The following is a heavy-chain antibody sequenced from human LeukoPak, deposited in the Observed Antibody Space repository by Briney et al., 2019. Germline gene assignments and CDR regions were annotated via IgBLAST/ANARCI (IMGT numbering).Heavy chain of an antibody. CDR3: ARGRGDGYNKWYFDL. J-gene: IGHJ2*01. D-gene: IGHD5-24*01. V-gene: IGHV1-46*01. CDR2: INPSGGST. Sequence: ASVKVSCKASGYTFTSYYMHWVRQAPGQGLEWMGIINPSGGSTSYAQKFQGRVTMTRDMSTSTVYMELSSLRSEDTAVYYCARGRGDGYNKWYFDLWGRGTLVTVSS. CDR1: GYTFTSYY.